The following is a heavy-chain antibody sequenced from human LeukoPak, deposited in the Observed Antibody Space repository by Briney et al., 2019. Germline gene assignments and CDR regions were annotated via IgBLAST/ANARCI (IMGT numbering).Heavy chain of an antibody. Sequence: GGSLRLSCAASGFTFSTYAMSWVRQAPGKGLEWVSLISGSGGNTYYADPVKGRFTVSRDNSKNTLYLQMNSLRAEDTAVYYCAKRYGDYAYDVFDIWGQGAMVTVSS. CDR2: ISGSGGNT. D-gene: IGHD4-17*01. CDR1: GFTFSTYA. CDR3: AKRYGDYAYDVFDI. J-gene: IGHJ3*02. V-gene: IGHV3-23*01.